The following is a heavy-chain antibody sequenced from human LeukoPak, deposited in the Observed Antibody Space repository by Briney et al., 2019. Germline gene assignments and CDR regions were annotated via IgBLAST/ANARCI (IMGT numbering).Heavy chain of an antibody. Sequence: GASVKVSCKASGYTFTGYYMHWVRQAPGQGLEWMGWINPNSGGTNYAQKFQGRVTMIRDTSISTAYMELSRLRSDDTAVYYCARGPPRLRSPLDYWGQGTLVTVSS. CDR2: INPNSGGT. CDR1: GYTFTGYY. J-gene: IGHJ4*02. D-gene: IGHD4-17*01. V-gene: IGHV1-2*02. CDR3: ARGPPRLRSPLDY.